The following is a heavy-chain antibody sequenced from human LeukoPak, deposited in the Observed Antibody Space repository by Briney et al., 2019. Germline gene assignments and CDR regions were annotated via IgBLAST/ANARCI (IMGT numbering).Heavy chain of an antibody. CDR2: ISWNSGSI. CDR3: ARVLPYCSGDSCYSVGYFDY. Sequence: QSGGSLRLSCAASGFTFDDYAMHWVRQAPGKGLEWVSGISWNSGSIGYADSVKGRFTISRDNAKNSLYLQMNSLRAEDTALYYCARVLPYCSGDSCYSVGYFDYWGQGTLVAVSS. V-gene: IGHV3-9*01. D-gene: IGHD2-15*01. CDR1: GFTFDDYA. J-gene: IGHJ4*02.